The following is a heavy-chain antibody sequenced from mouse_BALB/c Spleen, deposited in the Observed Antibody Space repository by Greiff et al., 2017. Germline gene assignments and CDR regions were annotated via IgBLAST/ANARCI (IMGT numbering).Heavy chain of an antibody. CDR1: GYSITSDYA. D-gene: IGHD2-3*01. CDR3: ARRIYDGYYVAMDY. CDR2: ISYSGST. J-gene: IGHJ4*01. Sequence: VQLQQSGPGLVKPSQSLSLTCTVTGYSITSDYAWNWIRQFPGNKLEWMGYISYSGSTSYNPSLKSRISITRDTSKNQFFLQLNSVTTEDTATYYCARRIYDGYYVAMDYWGQGTSVTVSS. V-gene: IGHV3-2*02.